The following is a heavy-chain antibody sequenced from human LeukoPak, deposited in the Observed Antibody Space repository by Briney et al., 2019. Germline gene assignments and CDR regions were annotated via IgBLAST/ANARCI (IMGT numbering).Heavy chain of an antibody. Sequence: QPGRSLRLSCAASGFTFGNHGMHWVRQAPGMGLEWVAFIRYDGSNKYYADSVKGRFTISRDNSKNTLYLQMNSLRAEDTAVYYCAKWQGSGSYSNYYMDVWGKGTTVTVSS. D-gene: IGHD3-10*01. J-gene: IGHJ6*03. CDR3: AKWQGSGSYSNYYMDV. V-gene: IGHV3-30*02. CDR2: IRYDGSNK. CDR1: GFTFGNHG.